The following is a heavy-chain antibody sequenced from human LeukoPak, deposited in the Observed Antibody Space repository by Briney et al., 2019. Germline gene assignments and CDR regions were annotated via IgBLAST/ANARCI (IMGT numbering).Heavy chain of an antibody. D-gene: IGHD6-19*01. CDR3: ARDLGSGWSPDYYFYYMDV. CDR2: INPNSGDT. V-gene: IGHV1-2*02. CDR1: GYTFTGYY. Sequence: PGASVKVSCKASGYTFTGYYIYWVRQAPGQGLEWMGWINPNSGDTNYAQKFQGRVTMTRDTSITTAYMELSSLRSDDTAVYYCARDLGSGWSPDYYFYYMDVWGKGTTVTVSS. J-gene: IGHJ6*03.